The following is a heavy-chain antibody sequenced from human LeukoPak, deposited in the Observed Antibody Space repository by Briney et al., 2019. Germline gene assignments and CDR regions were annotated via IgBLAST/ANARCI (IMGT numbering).Heavy chain of an antibody. CDR1: GGSISSVDYY. CDR2: ISYSGST. D-gene: IGHD3-3*01. V-gene: IGHV4-30-4*01. CDR3: ARDLSGKDAFDI. Sequence: SETLSLTCTVSGGSISSVDYYWSWTRQPPGKGLEWIGYISYSGSTYYNPSLKSRDTLSVDTSKNQFSLKLSSVTAADTAVYYCARDLSGKDAFDIWGQGTMVTVSS. J-gene: IGHJ3*02.